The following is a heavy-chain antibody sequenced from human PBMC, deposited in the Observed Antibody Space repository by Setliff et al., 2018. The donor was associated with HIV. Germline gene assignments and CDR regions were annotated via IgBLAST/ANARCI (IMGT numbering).Heavy chain of an antibody. V-gene: IGHV3-74*01. D-gene: IGHD3-22*01. J-gene: IGHJ4*02. CDR1: GFTFSDYW. CDR3: AKLSHSHDSNGFTVDY. Sequence: GESLRLSCTASGFTFSDYWMHWVRRGPGRGLEWVSRIGRDGTVANYADSVKGRFTISRDNSKNTLYLQMKSLRAEDTAVYYCAKLSHSHDSNGFTVDYWGRGTLVTVSS. CDR2: IGRDGTVA.